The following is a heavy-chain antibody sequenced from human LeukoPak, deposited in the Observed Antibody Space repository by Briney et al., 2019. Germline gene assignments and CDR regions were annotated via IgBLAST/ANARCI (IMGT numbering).Heavy chain of an antibody. CDR1: GYTFTSYG. Sequence: ASVKVSCKASGYTFTSYGISWVRQAPGQGLEWMGWTSAYNGNTNYAQKLQGRVTMTTDTSTSTAYMELRSLRSDDTAVYYCARVYYYDSSHEVFDYWGQGTLVTVSS. CDR3: ARVYYYDSSHEVFDY. CDR2: TSAYNGNT. D-gene: IGHD3-22*01. J-gene: IGHJ4*02. V-gene: IGHV1-18*01.